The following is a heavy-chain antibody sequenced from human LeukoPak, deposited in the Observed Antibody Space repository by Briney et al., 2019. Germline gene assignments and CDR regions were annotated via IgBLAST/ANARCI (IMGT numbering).Heavy chain of an antibody. D-gene: IGHD3-22*01. J-gene: IGHJ4*02. CDR1: GFTFSSYE. V-gene: IGHV3-48*03. CDR2: ISGSGYTI. CDR3: ARSLRRYYYDSSGYYGNFDY. Sequence: GGSRSLSCAASGFTFSSYEMNWVRQAPGKGLEWVSYISGSGYTIYYADSVKGRFTISRDNAKNSLYVQMNSLRAEDTAVYYCARSLRRYYYDSSGYYGNFDYWGQGTLVTVSS.